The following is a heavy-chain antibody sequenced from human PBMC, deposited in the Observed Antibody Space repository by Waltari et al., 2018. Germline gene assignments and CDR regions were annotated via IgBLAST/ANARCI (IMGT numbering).Heavy chain of an antibody. D-gene: IGHD2-15*01. CDR3: AVDIVVVVAARGSLGGMDV. CDR2: IIPILGIA. Sequence: QVQLVQSGAEVKKPGSSVKVSCKASGGTFSSSTISWVRQAPGQGLEWMGRIIPILGIANYAQKFQGRVTITADKSTSTAYMELSSLRSEDTAVYYCAVDIVVVVAARGSLGGMDVWGQGTTVTVSS. V-gene: IGHV1-69*02. J-gene: IGHJ6*02. CDR1: GGTFSSST.